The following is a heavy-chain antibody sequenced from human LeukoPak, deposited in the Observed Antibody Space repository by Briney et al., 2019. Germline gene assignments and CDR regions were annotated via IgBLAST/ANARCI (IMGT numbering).Heavy chain of an antibody. D-gene: IGHD1-1*01. J-gene: IGHJ4*02. V-gene: IGHV1-69*04. CDR1: GGTFNNFA. CDR2: IIPILGRP. CDR3: ASPNQLGILKAFDY. Sequence: GASVKVSCKASGGTFNNFAISWVRQAPGQGLEWMGRIIPILGRPNYAQKFQSRVTVTADKSTSTAYMELSSLRSEGTAVYYCASPNQLGILKAFDYWGQGTLVTVSS.